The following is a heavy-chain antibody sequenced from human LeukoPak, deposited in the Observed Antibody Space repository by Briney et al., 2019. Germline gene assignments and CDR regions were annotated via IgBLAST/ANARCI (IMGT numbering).Heavy chain of an antibody. CDR1: GYTLTELS. V-gene: IGHV1-24*01. D-gene: IGHD1-20*01. Sequence: ASVKVSCKVSGYTLTELSMHWVRQAPGKGLEWMGGFDPEDGETIYAQKFQGRVTMTEDTSTDTAYMELSSLRSEDTAVYYCATETYNWNARGNYYYMDVWGKGTTVTISS. J-gene: IGHJ6*03. CDR3: ATETYNWNARGNYYYMDV. CDR2: FDPEDGET.